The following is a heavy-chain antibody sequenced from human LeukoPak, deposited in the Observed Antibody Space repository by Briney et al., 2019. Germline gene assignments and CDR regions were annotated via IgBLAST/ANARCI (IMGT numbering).Heavy chain of an antibody. D-gene: IGHD1-1*01. CDR2: INAGNGNT. V-gene: IGHV1-3*01. CDR3: ARVRSATGFFDY. CDR1: GYTFTSYA. J-gene: IGHJ4*02. Sequence: ASVKVSCKASGYTFTSYAMHRVRQAPGQRLEWMGWINAGNGNTKYSQKFQGRVTITRDTSASTAYMELSSLRSEDTAVYYCARVRSATGFFDYWGQGTLVTVFS.